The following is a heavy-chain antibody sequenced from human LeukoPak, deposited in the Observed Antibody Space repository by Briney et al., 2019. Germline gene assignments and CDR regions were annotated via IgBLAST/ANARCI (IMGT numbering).Heavy chain of an antibody. CDR3: ASPYSSRWYELCY. CDR2: ISSSGSTI. D-gene: IGHD6-13*01. CDR1: GFTFSSYW. J-gene: IGHJ4*02. V-gene: IGHV3-48*04. Sequence: GGSLRLSCAASGFTFSSYWMSWVRQAPGKGLEWVSYISSSGSTIYYADSVKGRFTISRDNAKNSLYLQMNSLRAEDTAVYYCASPYSSRWYELCYWGQGTLVTVSS.